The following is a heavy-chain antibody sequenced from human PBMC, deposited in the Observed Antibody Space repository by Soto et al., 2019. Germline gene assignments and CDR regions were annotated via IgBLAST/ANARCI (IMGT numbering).Heavy chain of an antibody. Sequence: GASVKVSCKASGYTFTSYAMHWVRQAPGQRLEWMGWSNAGNGKAKYSQEFQGRVTITRDTSISTAYMELSRLRSDDTAVYYCARASDPAAFDIWGQGTMVTVSS. CDR2: SNAGNGKA. CDR1: GYTFTSYA. J-gene: IGHJ3*02. V-gene: IGHV1-3*02. CDR3: ARASDPAAFDI.